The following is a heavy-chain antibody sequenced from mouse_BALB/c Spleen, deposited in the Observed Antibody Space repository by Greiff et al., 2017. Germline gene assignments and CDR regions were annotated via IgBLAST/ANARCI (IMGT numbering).Heavy chain of an antibody. CDR1: GYAFSSYW. J-gene: IGHJ4*01. D-gene: IGHD2-4*01. CDR2: IYPGDGDT. CDR3: ARRSTMISDYAMDY. Sequence: VMLVESGAELVRPGSSVKISCKASGYAFSSYWMNWVKQRPGQGLEWIGQIYPGDGDTNYNGKFKGKATLTADKSSSTAYMQLSSLTSEDSAVYFCARRSTMISDYAMDYWGQGTSVTVSS. V-gene: IGHV1-80*01.